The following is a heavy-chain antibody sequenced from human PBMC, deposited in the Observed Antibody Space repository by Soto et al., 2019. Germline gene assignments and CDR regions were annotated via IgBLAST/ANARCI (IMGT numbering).Heavy chain of an antibody. CDR2: ISAAGDP. CDR3: ARTDRDFYGLDV. CDR1: GFTLRNYD. Sequence: EVQLVESGGGLYQPGGSLRPSCEAPGFTLRNYDRHGVRQGTGKGLEWVSGISAAGDPDYADSVEGRFTISRENAQNSFFLQMNSLRVGDTAVYYCARTDRDFYGLDVWGQGTTVIVSS. J-gene: IGHJ6*02. V-gene: IGHV3-13*05.